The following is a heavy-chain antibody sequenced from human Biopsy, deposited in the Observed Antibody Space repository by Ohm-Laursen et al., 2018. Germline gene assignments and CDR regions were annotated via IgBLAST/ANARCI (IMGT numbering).Heavy chain of an antibody. D-gene: IGHD3-22*01. V-gene: IGHV1-2*02. J-gene: IGHJ5*02. CDR2: INAKTGDT. Sequence: ASVKVSCKASGYTFAGYHVHWARQAPGQGLEWMGWINAKTGDTNYAQKFQGRVTMTRDTSISTAYVDLSSLRSDDTAVYYCTRGGYYYDSLAYYYWFDPWGQGTLVTVSP. CDR1: GYTFAGYH. CDR3: TRGGYYYDSLAYYYWFDP.